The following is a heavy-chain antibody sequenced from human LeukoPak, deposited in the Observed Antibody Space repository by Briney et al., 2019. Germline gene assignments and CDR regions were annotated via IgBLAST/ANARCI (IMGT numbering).Heavy chain of an antibody. J-gene: IGHJ6*03. Sequence: PSETLSLTCTVSGGSINSYYWSWIRQPPGKGLEWIGYIYYSGSTNYNPSLKSRVTISVDTSKNQFSLKLSSVTAADTAVYFCARGRVSSSTWHSTYYYYFYMDVWGKGTTVTVSS. D-gene: IGHD5-12*01. CDR1: GGSINSYY. CDR3: ARGRVSSSTWHSTYYYYFYMDV. V-gene: IGHV4-59*01. CDR2: IYYSGST.